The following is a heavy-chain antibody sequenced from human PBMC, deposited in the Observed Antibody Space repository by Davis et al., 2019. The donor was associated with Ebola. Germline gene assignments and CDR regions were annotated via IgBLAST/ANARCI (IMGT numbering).Heavy chain of an antibody. Sequence: MPGGSLRLSCTLSGGSISGYYLTWIRQPPGKGLEWMGEINHHGITSYNPSLKSRVSMSVDTSKKQFSLKVTSVTAADTAVYYCARGLFWSGLDVWGQGTTVTVSS. D-gene: IGHD1-1*01. V-gene: IGHV4-34*01. J-gene: IGHJ6*02. CDR2: INHHGIT. CDR3: ARGLFWSGLDV. CDR1: GGSISGYY.